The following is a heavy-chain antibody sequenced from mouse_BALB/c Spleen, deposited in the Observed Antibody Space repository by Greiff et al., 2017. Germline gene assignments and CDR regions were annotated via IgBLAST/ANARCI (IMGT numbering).Heavy chain of an antibody. Sequence: EVKLQQTGPELVKPGASVKISCKASGYSFTDYIMLWVKQSHGKSLEWIGNINPYYGSTSYNLKFKGKATLTVDKSSSTAYMQLNSLTSEDSAVYYCARDHFYYYAMDYWGQGTSVTVSS. CDR1: GYSFTDYI. CDR2: INPYYGST. V-gene: IGHV1-39*01. CDR3: ARDHFYYYAMDY. J-gene: IGHJ4*01.